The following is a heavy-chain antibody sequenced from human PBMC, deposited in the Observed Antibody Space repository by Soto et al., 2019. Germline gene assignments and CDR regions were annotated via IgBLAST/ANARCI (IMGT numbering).Heavy chain of an antibody. CDR2: IKRKTDGETT. Sequence: EVQLVESGGVLVKPGGCLRLSCAASGFSFSNAWMNWVRQAPGKGLEWVGRIKRKTDGETTDYAAPVKGRFTISRDDSKDTLYLQRNSLKTEDTAVYYCTTDAGGGNYGDYGAYWGQGTLVTVSS. D-gene: IGHD4-17*01. J-gene: IGHJ4*02. CDR3: TTDAGGGNYGDYGAY. CDR1: GFSFSNAW. V-gene: IGHV3-15*07.